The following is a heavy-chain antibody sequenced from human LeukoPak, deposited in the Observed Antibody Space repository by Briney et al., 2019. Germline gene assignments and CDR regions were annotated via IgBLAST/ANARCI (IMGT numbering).Heavy chain of an antibody. CDR1: GYTFTGYY. CDR3: AWTHIEVAIMYYFDY. V-gene: IGHV1-2*02. D-gene: IGHD6-19*01. J-gene: IGHJ4*02. Sequence: EASVKVSCKASGYTFTGYYIHWVRQAPGQGLEWMGWINPNIGSTNYAQKFQGRVTMTRDTSISTAYMEMSRLRSDDTAVYYCAWTHIEVAIMYYFDYWGQGTLVTVSS. CDR2: INPNIGST.